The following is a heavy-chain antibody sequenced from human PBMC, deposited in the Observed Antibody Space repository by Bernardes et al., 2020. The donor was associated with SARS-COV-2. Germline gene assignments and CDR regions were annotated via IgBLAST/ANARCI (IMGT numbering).Heavy chain of an antibody. CDR1: GYTLTELS. CDR3: ATGFGYYGSGSPLD. CDR2: FDPEDGET. D-gene: IGHD3-10*01. V-gene: IGHV1-24*01. J-gene: IGHJ4*02. Sequence: ASVKVSCKVSGYTLTELSMHWVRQAPGKGLEWMGGFDPEDGETIYAQKFQGRVTMTEDTSTDTAYMELSSLRSEDTAVYYCATGFGYYGSGSPLDWGQGTLVTVSS.